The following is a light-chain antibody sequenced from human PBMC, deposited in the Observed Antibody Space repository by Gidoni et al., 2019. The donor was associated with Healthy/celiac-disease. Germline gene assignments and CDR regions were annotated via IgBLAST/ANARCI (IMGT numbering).Light chain of an antibody. CDR1: QSISSW. CDR2: DAS. J-gene: IGKJ1*01. V-gene: IGKV1-5*01. Sequence: DNQMNQSPSTLSASVGDRVTITCRASQSISSWLAWYQQKPGKAPKLLIYDASSLESGVPSRFSGSGSGTEFTLTISSLQPDDFATYYCQQSNSYSGTFGQGTKVEIK. CDR3: QQSNSYSGT.